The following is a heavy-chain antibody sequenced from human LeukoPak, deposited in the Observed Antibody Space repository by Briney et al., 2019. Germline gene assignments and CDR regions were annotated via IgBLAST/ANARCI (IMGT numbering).Heavy chain of an antibody. J-gene: IGHJ4*02. CDR3: AKEYSSSWYGAYFDY. CDR1: GFTFDDYA. Sequence: HPGGSLGLSCAASGFTFDDYAMHWVRQAPGKGLEWVSGISWNSGSIGYADSVKGRFTISRDNAKNSLYLQMNSLRAEDTALYYCAKEYSSSWYGAYFDYWGQGTLVTVSS. V-gene: IGHV3-9*01. D-gene: IGHD6-13*01. CDR2: ISWNSGSI.